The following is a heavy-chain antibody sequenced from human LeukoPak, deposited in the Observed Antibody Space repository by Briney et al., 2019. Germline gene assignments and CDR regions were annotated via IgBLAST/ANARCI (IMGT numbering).Heavy chain of an antibody. V-gene: IGHV4-61*02. Sequence: SETLSLTCTVSGGSISSGSYYWSWIRQPAGKGLEWIGCIYTSGSTNYNPSLKSRVTISVDTSKNQFSLKLSSVTAADTAVYYCARERQQLVDYYYYYMDVWGKGTTVTISS. D-gene: IGHD6-13*01. CDR1: GGSISSGSYY. CDR3: ARERQQLVDYYYYYMDV. CDR2: IYTSGST. J-gene: IGHJ6*03.